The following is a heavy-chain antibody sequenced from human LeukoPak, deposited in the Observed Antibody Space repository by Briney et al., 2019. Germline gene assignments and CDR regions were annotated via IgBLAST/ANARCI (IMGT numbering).Heavy chain of an antibody. D-gene: IGHD7-27*01. J-gene: IGHJ4*02. V-gene: IGHV3-74*03. Sequence: PGGSLRLSCAASGFTFSRDWMHWVRQAPGKGLVWVSRISDDGSITTYADSVQGRFTISRDNAKSTVFLQMNSLRVEDTAIYYCAKANWVSNADAVYWGQGTLVTVSS. CDR3: AKANWVSNADAVY. CDR2: ISDDGSIT. CDR1: GFTFSRDW.